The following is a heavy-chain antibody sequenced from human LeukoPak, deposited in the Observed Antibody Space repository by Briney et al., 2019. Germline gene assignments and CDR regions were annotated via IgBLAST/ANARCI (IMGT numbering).Heavy chain of an antibody. CDR3: ARLEGTDFWRGGHFGY. V-gene: IGHV6-1*01. J-gene: IGHJ4*02. CDR1: GDSVSSNSAA. D-gene: IGHD3-3*01. CDR2: TYYRSKWYN. Sequence: SQTLSLTCAISGDSVSSNSAAWNWIRQSPSRGLEWLGRTYYRSKWYNDYAVSVKSRIGINPDTSKNQFSLQLNSVTPEDTAIYYCARLEGTDFWRGGHFGYWGQGTLVTVSS.